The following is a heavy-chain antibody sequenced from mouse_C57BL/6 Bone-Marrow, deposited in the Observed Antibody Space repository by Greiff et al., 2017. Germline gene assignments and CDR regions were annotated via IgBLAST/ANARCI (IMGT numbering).Heavy chain of an antibody. Sequence: QVQLQQPSPSLFHSRPPVRKSTRPSSYTSTSSWATFVLQRPGQGLGWIGDIYPGSGSTNYNEKFKSKATLSVDTSSSTAYLQLSSLTSVVYAVCDCAKLDA. CDR2: IYPGSGST. V-gene: IGHV1-55*01. J-gene: IGHJ4*01. CDR1: SYTSTSSW. CDR3: AKLDA.